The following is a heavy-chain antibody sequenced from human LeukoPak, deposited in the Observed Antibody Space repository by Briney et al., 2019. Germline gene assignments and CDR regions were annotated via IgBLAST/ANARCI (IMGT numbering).Heavy chain of an antibody. CDR3: ARDLRYFDWPYMDV. Sequence: GGSLRLSRAASGFTFSSYEMNWVRQAPGKGLEWVSYISSSGSTIYYADSVKGRFTISRDNAKNSLYLQMNSLRAEDTAVYYCARDLRYFDWPYMDVWGKGTTVTISS. CDR1: GFTFSSYE. D-gene: IGHD3-9*01. V-gene: IGHV3-48*03. J-gene: IGHJ6*03. CDR2: ISSSGSTI.